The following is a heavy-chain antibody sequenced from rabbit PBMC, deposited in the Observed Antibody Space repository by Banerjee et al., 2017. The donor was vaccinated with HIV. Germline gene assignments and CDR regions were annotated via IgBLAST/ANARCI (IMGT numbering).Heavy chain of an antibody. D-gene: IGHD4-2*01. CDR2: IYTDSGSA. CDR3: ARDAGYAGSNL. V-gene: IGHV1S45*01. J-gene: IGHJ4*01. CDR1: GFAFTNYW. Sequence: QEQLEESGGDLVKPEGSLTLTCTASGFAFTNYWMSWVRQAPGKGLEWIGYIYTDSGSAYYASWAKGRFSISKTSSTTVTLQMTSLTAADTATYFCARDAGYAGSNLWGQGTLVTVS.